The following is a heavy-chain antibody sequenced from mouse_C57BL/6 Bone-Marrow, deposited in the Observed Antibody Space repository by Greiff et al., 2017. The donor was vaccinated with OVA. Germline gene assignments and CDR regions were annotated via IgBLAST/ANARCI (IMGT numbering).Heavy chain of an antibody. D-gene: IGHD1-1*02. CDR3: ARDGTFYAMDY. CDR1: GYSITSGYY. CDR2: ISYDGSN. Sequence: EVHLVESGPGLVKPSQSLSLTCSVTGYSITSGYYWNWIRQFPGNKLEWMGYISYDGSNNYNPSLKNRISITRDTSKNQFFLKLNSVTTEDTATYYWARDGTFYAMDYWGQGTSVTVSS. J-gene: IGHJ4*01. V-gene: IGHV3-6*01.